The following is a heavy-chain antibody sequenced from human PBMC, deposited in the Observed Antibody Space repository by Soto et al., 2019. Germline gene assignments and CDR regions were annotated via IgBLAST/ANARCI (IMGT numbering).Heavy chain of an antibody. V-gene: IGHV2-5*02. Sequence: QITLKESGPTLVKPTQTLTLTCTFSGFSLSTSGVGVGWIRQPPGKALESLALIYWDNDKRYSPSLKMSRLTITKHTSKNQVVLTMTNMDPVDTATYYCVYSPGYSYASSWGQGALVTVSS. J-gene: IGHJ5*02. CDR3: VYSPGYSYASS. D-gene: IGHD5-18*01. CDR2: IYWDNDK. CDR1: GFSLSTSGVG.